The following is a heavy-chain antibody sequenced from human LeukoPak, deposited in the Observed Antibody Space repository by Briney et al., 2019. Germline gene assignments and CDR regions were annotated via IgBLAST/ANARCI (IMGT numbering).Heavy chain of an antibody. CDR1: GGSISSYY. CDR3: ARTETSNDYGLYYYYYMDV. Sequence: SETLSLTCTVSGGSISSYYWSWIRQLPGKGLEWIGYIYYSGSTNYNPSLKSRVTISVDTSRNQFSLKLSSVTAADTAVYYCARTETSNDYGLYYYYYMDVWGKGTTVTISS. D-gene: IGHD4-17*01. CDR2: IYYSGST. V-gene: IGHV4-59*01. J-gene: IGHJ6*03.